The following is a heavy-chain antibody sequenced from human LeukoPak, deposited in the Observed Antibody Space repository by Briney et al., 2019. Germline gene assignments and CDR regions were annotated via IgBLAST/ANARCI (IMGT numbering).Heavy chain of an antibody. D-gene: IGHD6-13*01. V-gene: IGHV3-23*01. CDR2: ISGSGGST. CDR1: GFTFSSYS. J-gene: IGHJ4*02. CDR3: ALLGYSSSWYYFDY. Sequence: PGGSLRLSCVASGFTFSSYSMNWVRQAPGKGLEWVSAISGSGGSTYYADSVKGRFTISRDNSKNTLYLQMNSLRAEDTAVYYCALLGYSSSWYYFDYWGQGTLVTVSS.